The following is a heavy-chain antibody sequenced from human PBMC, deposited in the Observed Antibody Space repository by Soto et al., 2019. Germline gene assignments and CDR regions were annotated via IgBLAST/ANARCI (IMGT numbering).Heavy chain of an antibody. V-gene: IGHV3-23*01. Sequence: PGGSLRLSXVASHFAFNIDAMTWVRQAPGKGLEWVSSMSGSGSSIYYGGSVRGRFVISRDNSKNTLYLQMTSLTAEDSAMYYCARESTDSYPXSRIFDFWGRGTLVTVSS. CDR2: MSGSGSSI. CDR3: ARESTDSYPXSRIFDF. J-gene: IGHJ4*02. CDR1: HFAFNIDA. D-gene: IGHD2-15*01.